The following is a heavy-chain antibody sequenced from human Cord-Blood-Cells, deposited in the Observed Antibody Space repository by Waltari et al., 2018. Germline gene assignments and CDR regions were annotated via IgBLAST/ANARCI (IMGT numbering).Heavy chain of an antibody. CDR3: ARDGGLAGYWYFDL. V-gene: IGHV3-53*01. CDR2: IYSGGST. CDR1: GFTVSSNY. D-gene: IGHD3-16*01. J-gene: IGHJ2*01. Sequence: EVQLVESGGGLIQPGGSLRLSCAASGFTVSSNYMSWVRQAPGKGLEWVSVIYSGGSTYYADSVKGRFTISRDNSKNTLYLQMNSLRAEVTAVYYCARDGGLAGYWYFDLWGRGTLVTVSS.